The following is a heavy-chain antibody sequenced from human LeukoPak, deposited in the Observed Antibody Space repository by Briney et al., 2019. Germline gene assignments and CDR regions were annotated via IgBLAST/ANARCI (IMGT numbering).Heavy chain of an antibody. J-gene: IGHJ4*02. CDR2: IYYSGST. D-gene: IGHD2-2*01. V-gene: IGHV4-39*07. CDR3: ARVGPLGYCSSTSCDGYYFDY. Sequence: PSETLSLTCTVSGGSISSSSYYWGWIRQPPGKGLEWIGSIYYSGSTYYNPSLKSRVTISVDTSKNQFSLKLSSVTAADTAVYYCARVGPLGYCSSTSCDGYYFDYWGQGTLVTVSS. CDR1: GGSISSSSYY.